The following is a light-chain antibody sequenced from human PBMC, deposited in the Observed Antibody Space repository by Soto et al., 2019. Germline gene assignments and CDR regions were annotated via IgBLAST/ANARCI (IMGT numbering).Light chain of an antibody. CDR2: SNN. V-gene: IGLV1-44*01. Sequence: QSALTQPPSASATPGQRVTISCSGSSSNIGSNTVNWYRHLPGTAPKLLIYSNNQRPSGVPDRFSGSKSGTSASLAISGLQSEDEADYYCAAWDDSLNGPVFGGGTKVTVL. CDR1: SSNIGSNT. CDR3: AAWDDSLNGPV. J-gene: IGLJ3*02.